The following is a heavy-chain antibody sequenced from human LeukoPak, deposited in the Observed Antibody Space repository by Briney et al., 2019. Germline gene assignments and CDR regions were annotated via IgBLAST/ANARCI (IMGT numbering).Heavy chain of an antibody. CDR2: ISSSSSTI. CDR3: ARDSCSTTSCYTFYFDY. Sequence: PGGSLRLSCAASGFTFNIYSINWVRQTPGKGLEWLSYISSSSSTIYYADSVKGRFTISRDNAKNSLYLQMNSLRAEDTAVYYCARDSCSTTSCYTFYFDYWGQGTLVTVSS. V-gene: IGHV3-48*01. J-gene: IGHJ4*02. D-gene: IGHD2-2*02. CDR1: GFTFNIYS.